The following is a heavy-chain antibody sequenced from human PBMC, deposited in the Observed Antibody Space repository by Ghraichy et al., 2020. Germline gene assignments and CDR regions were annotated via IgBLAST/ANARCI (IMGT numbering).Heavy chain of an antibody. V-gene: IGHV4-39*01. CDR2: IYYSGST. Sequence: SETLSLTCTVSGGSISSSSYYWGWIRQPPGKGLEWIGSIYYSGSTYYNPSLKSRVTISVDTSKNQFSLKLSSVTAADTAVYYCARHSTTVTTNDAFDIWGQGTMVTVSS. CDR1: GGSISSSSYY. CDR3: ARHSTTVTTNDAFDI. J-gene: IGHJ3*02. D-gene: IGHD4-17*01.